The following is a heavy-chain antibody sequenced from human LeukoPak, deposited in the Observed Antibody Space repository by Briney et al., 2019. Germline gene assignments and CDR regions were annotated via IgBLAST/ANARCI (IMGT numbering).Heavy chain of an antibody. Sequence: GGSLRLSCAASGFTFSSYEMNWVRQAPGKGLEWVSYISSSGSIIYYADSVKGRFTISRDNAKNSLYLQMNSLRAEDTAVYYCARDRSQWLASYFFDYWGQGTLVTVSS. CDR1: GFTFSSYE. V-gene: IGHV3-48*03. D-gene: IGHD6-19*01. J-gene: IGHJ4*02. CDR3: ARDRSQWLASYFFDY. CDR2: ISSSGSII.